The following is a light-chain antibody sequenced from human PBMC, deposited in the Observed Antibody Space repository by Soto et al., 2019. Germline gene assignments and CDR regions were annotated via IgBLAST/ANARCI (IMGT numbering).Light chain of an antibody. CDR2: VNSDGSH. J-gene: IGLJ7*01. CDR3: QTWGTGISV. CDR1: SGHSNYA. Sequence: QSVLTQSPSASASLGASVKLTCTLSSGHSNYAIAWHQQQPEKGPRYLMKVNSDGSHSKGDGIPDRFSGTSSGAERYLTISSLQSEDEADYYCQTWGTGISVFGGGTQLTVL. V-gene: IGLV4-69*01.